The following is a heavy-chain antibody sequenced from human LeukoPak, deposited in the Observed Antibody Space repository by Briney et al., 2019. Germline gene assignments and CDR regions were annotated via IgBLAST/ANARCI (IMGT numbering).Heavy chain of an antibody. J-gene: IGHJ4*02. CDR2: MNPNSGNT. Sequence: GASVKVSCKASGYTFTSYGISWVRQATGQGLEWMGWMNPNSGNTGYAQKFQGRVTITRNTSISTAYMELSSLRSEDTAVYYCAREYSSGWLYYFDYWGQGTLVTVSS. D-gene: IGHD6-19*01. CDR1: GYTFTSYG. V-gene: IGHV1-8*03. CDR3: AREYSSGWLYYFDY.